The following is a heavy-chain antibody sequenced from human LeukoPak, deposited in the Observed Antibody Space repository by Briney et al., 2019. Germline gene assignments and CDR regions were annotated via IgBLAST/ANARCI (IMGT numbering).Heavy chain of an antibody. CDR3: ARPDDSGWFRFYN. Sequence: ASVKVSCKASGYSVTNYAMNWVRQAPGQGLEWMGWINTNTGDPTYAQGFTGRFAFSLDTSVNTAYLQISTLKAEDTAVYYCARPDDSGWFRFYNWGQGTLVTVSS. V-gene: IGHV7-4-1*02. J-gene: IGHJ4*02. CDR1: GYSVTNYA. CDR2: INTNTGDP. D-gene: IGHD6-13*01.